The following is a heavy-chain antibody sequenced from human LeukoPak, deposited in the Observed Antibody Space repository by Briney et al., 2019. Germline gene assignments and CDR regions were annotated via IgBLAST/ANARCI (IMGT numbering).Heavy chain of an antibody. CDR1: GFTFSSYA. D-gene: IGHD3-10*01. J-gene: IGHJ4*02. CDR3: ARTVFGRYFDY. V-gene: IGHV3-23*01. CDR2: ISASGGST. Sequence: GGSLGLSCAASGFTFSSYAMSWVRQAPGKGLEWVSAISASGGSTYYADSVKGRFTISRDSPKNTLYLQMNSLRAEDTAVYNCARTVFGRYFDYWGQGTLVTVSS.